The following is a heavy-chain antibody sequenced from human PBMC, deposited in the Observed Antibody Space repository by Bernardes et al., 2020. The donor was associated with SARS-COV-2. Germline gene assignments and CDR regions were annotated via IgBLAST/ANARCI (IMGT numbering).Heavy chain of an antibody. CDR3: ARIDEVNGRDY. CDR1: GFTFSSYC. Sequence: GGSLRLSCAASGFTFSSYCMRWVRQAPGKGLEWVANIKGDGSQINYVDSVRGRFTISRDNARNLLYLQMNSLRAEDTAVYYCARIDEVNGRDYWGQGTLVNVSS. V-gene: IGHV3-7*01. J-gene: IGHJ4*02. D-gene: IGHD2-15*01. CDR2: IKGDGSQI.